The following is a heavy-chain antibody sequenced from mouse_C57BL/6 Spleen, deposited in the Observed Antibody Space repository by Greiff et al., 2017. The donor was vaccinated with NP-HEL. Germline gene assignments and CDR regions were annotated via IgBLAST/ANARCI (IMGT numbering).Heavy chain of an antibody. CDR2: IYPRDGST. CDR3: AHYSNFPYYAMDY. Sequence: VQLQQSDAELVKPGASVKISCKVSGYTFTDHTIHWMKQRPEQGLEWIGYIYPRDGSTKYNEKFKGKATLTADKSSSTAYMQLNSLTSEDSAVYFCAHYSNFPYYAMDYWGQGTSVTVSS. D-gene: IGHD2-5*01. V-gene: IGHV1-78*01. J-gene: IGHJ4*01. CDR1: GYTFTDHT.